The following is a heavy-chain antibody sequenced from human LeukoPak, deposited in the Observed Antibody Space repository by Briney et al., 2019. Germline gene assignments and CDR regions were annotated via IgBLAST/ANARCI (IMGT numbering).Heavy chain of an antibody. D-gene: IGHD1-26*01. CDR1: GGTFSSYA. V-gene: IGHV1-69*13. Sequence: ASVKVSCKASGGTFSSYAISWVRQAPGQGLEWMGGIIPIFGTANYAQKFQGRVTITADESTSTAYMELSSLRSEDTAVYYCAKDRISGSSYFDYWGQGTLVTVSS. CDR3: AKDRISGSSYFDY. CDR2: IIPIFGTA. J-gene: IGHJ4*02.